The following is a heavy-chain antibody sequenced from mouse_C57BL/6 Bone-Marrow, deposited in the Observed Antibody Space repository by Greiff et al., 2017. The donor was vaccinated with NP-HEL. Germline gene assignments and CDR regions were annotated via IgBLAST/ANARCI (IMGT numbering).Heavy chain of an antibody. CDR2: ISSGGSYT. CDR1: GFTFSSYG. J-gene: IGHJ3*01. D-gene: IGHD1-1*01. V-gene: IGHV5-6*01. Sequence: EVKLMESGGDLVKPGGSLKLSCAASGFTFSSYGMSWVRQTPDKRLEWVATISSGGSYTYYPDSVKGRFTISRDNAKSTLYLQMSSLKSEDTAMYYCANSPHYYGSSGGFAYWGQGTLVTVSA. CDR3: ANSPHYYGSSGGFAY.